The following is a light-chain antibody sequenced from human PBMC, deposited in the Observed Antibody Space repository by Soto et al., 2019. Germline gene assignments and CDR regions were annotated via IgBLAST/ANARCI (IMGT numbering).Light chain of an antibody. CDR2: EVS. V-gene: IGLV2-14*01. CDR3: NSYTSSSTVV. CDR1: SSDVGGYNY. Sequence: ALTQPASVSGSPGQSITISCTGTSSDVGGYNYVSWYQQHPGKAPKLMIYEVSNRPSGVSNRFSGSKSGNTASLTISGLQAEDEADYYCNSYTSSSTVVFGGGTQLTV. J-gene: IGLJ2*01.